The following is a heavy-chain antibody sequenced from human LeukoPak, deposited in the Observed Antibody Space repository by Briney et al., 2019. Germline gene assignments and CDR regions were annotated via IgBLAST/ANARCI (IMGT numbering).Heavy chain of an antibody. D-gene: IGHD2-15*01. J-gene: IGHJ6*03. CDR1: GYTFTSYY. CDR3: ARDSFLVVAATPIYYYYYMDV. CDR2: ISAYNGNT. Sequence: ASVKVSCKASGYTFTSYYMHWVRQAPGQGLEWMGWISAYNGNTNYAQKLQGRVTMTTDTSTSTAYMELRSLRSDDTAVYYCARDSFLVVAATPIYYYYYMDVWGKGTTVTISS. V-gene: IGHV1-18*04.